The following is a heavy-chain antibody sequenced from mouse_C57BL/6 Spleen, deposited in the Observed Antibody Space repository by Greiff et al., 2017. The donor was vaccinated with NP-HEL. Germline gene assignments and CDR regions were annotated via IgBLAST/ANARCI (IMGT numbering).Heavy chain of an antibody. Sequence: QVHVKQPGAELVKPGASVKLSCKASGYTFTSYWMQWVKQRPGQGLEWIGEIDPSDSYTNYNQKFKGKATLTVYTSSSTAYMQLSSLTSEDSVVYYCARWGDSSEGYWGQGTTLTVSS. CDR3: ARWGDSSEGY. J-gene: IGHJ2*01. V-gene: IGHV1-50*01. CDR1: GYTFTSYW. D-gene: IGHD3-2*02. CDR2: IDPSDSYT.